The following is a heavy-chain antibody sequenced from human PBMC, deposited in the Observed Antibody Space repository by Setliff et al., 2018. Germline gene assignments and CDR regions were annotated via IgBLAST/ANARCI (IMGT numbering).Heavy chain of an antibody. V-gene: IGHV3-33*08. D-gene: IGHD2-15*01. CDR2: IWHDGGNK. CDR3: ARTCSGSGCYAGLES. CDR1: GFTFSNYR. J-gene: IGHJ4*02. Sequence: GSLRLSCAASGFTFSNYRMHWVRQAPGKGLEWVAVIWHDGGNKYHADSVKGRFTISRDNSKNTLYLQMNSLRPEDTAAYYCARTCSGSGCYAGLESWGQGTPVTVSS.